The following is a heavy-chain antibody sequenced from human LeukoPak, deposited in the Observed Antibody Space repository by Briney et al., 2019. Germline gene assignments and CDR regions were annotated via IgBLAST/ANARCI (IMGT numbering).Heavy chain of an antibody. CDR1: GFTLSSNW. V-gene: IGHV3-7*05. Sequence: GGSLRLSCAASGFTLSSNWMSWVRQAPGKGLEWVANIKQDGSEIHYVDSVKGRFTISRDNAKNSLYLQMNSLRVEGTAVYYCARVDSGYSGYFQDWGQGTLVTVSS. J-gene: IGHJ1*01. CDR2: IKQDGSEI. CDR3: ARVDSGYSGYFQD. D-gene: IGHD3-22*01.